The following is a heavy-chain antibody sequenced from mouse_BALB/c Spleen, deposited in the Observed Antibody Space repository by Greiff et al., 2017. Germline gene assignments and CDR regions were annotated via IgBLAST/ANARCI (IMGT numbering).Heavy chain of an antibody. V-gene: IGHV7-3*02. D-gene: IGHD2-3*01. CDR1: GFTFTDYY. CDR2: IRNKANGYTT. CDR3: ARAGTYDGYPYAMDY. Sequence: DVHLVESGGGLVQPGGSLRLSCATSGFTFTDYYMSWVRQPPGKALEWLGFIRNKANGYTTEYSASVKGRFTISRDNSQSILYLQMNTLRAEDSATYYCARAGTYDGYPYAMDYWGQGTSVTVSS. J-gene: IGHJ4*01.